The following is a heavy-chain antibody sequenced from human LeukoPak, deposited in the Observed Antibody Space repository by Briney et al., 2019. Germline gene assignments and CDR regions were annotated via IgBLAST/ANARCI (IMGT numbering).Heavy chain of an antibody. CDR3: ARRRTSNWFDP. V-gene: IGHV4-34*01. CDR2: ITHSGST. Sequence: SETLSLTCAVYGGSFSGYYWSWIRQPPGKGLEWIGEITHSGSTNYNPSLKSRVTISVDTSKNQFSLKLSSVTAADTAVYYCARRRTSNWFDPWGQGTLVTVSS. J-gene: IGHJ5*02. CDR1: GGSFSGYY. D-gene: IGHD1-7*01.